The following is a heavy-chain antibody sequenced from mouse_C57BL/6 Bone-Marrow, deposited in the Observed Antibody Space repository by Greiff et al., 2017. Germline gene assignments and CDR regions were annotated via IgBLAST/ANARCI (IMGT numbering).Heavy chain of an antibody. CDR1: GFNIKDDY. D-gene: IGHD5-2*01. CDR3: TREYGFAY. Sequence: VQLQQSGAELVRPGASVKLSCTASGFNIKDDYMHWVKQRPEQGLEWIGWIDPENGDTEYASKFQGKATITADTSSNTAYLQLSSLTSEDTAVYYCTREYGFAYWGQGTLVTVSA. J-gene: IGHJ3*01. CDR2: IDPENGDT. V-gene: IGHV14-4*01.